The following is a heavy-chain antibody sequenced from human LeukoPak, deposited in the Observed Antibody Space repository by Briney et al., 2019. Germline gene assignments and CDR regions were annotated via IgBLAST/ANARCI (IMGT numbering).Heavy chain of an antibody. J-gene: IGHJ4*02. CDR1: GYSISSGYY. CDR2: IYHSGST. D-gene: IGHD4-17*01. CDR3: ARDHPPIYGDYARGNFDY. V-gene: IGHV4-38-2*02. Sequence: SETLSLTCTASGYSISSGYYWGWIRQPPGKGLEWIGSIYHSGSTYYNPSLKSRVTISVDTSKNQFSLKLSSVTAADTAVYYCARDHPPIYGDYARGNFDYWGQGTLVTVSS.